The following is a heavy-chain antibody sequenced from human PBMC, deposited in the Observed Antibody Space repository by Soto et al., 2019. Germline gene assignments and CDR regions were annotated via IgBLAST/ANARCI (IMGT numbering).Heavy chain of an antibody. CDR1: GGSISSYY. J-gene: IGHJ4*02. V-gene: IGHV4-59*08. CDR3: ARRKMYNSGFDY. Sequence: PSETLSLTCTVSGGSISSYYWSWIRQPPGKGLEWIGYIYNSGSTNYNPSLKSRVSISGDTSKNQFSLKLSSVTAAGTAVYYCARRKMYNSGFDYWGQGTLVTVSS. CDR2: IYNSGST. D-gene: IGHD6-19*01.